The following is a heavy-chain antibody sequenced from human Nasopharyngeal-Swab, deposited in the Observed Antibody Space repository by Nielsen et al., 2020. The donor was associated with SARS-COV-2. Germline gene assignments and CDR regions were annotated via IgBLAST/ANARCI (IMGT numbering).Heavy chain of an antibody. D-gene: IGHD1-26*01. CDR3: ARVAWQLVGYYYYYGMDV. CDR2: SSVYNGNT. J-gene: IGHJ6*02. V-gene: IGHV1-18*01. CDR1: DYTFTNYG. Sequence: ASVKVSCKASDYTFTNYGISWVRQAPGEGLEWMGWSSVYNGNTNYGQRVQGRVTMTTDTSTNTAYMELRSLRSDDTAVYYCARVAWQLVGYYYYYGMDVWGQGTTVTVSS.